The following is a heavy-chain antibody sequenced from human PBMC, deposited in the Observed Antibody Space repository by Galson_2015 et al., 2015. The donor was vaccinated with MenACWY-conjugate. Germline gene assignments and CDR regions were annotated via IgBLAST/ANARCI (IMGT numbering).Heavy chain of an antibody. CDR3: GKQGLKWELRKSAFDY. Sequence: RLSCAASGFPFSTYAMNWVRQAPGKGLESVSQISGNGDSTYYADSVEGRFSISRDNSKNTVYLHMNSVRAEDTAMYYCGKQGLKWELRKSAFDYRGQGTLVIVSS. D-gene: IGHD1-26*01. CDR2: ISGNGDST. V-gene: IGHV3-23*01. CDR1: GFPFSTYA. J-gene: IGHJ4*02.